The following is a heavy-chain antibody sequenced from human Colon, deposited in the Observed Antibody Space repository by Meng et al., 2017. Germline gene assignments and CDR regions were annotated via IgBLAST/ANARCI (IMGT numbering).Heavy chain of an antibody. CDR3: AGGTPTYSTSWYSY. CDR2: IAYDGSNK. D-gene: IGHD6-13*01. J-gene: IGHJ4*02. V-gene: IGHV3-30*04. CDR1: GFTFTTYA. Sequence: SCAAPGFTFTTYAMHWVRQPPGKGLEWVSVIAYDGSNKFYADSVKSRFSITRGDAKNTEYLQRNSLRPEDTAVYYCAGGTPTYSTSWYSYWGQGTLVTVSS.